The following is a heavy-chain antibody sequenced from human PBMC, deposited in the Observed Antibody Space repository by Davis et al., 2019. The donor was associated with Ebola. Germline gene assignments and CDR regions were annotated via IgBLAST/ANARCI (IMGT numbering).Heavy chain of an antibody. V-gene: IGHV4-4*02. D-gene: IGHD6-19*01. J-gene: IGHJ6*02. CDR2: IYHSGST. Sequence: MPSETLSLTCAVSGGSISSSNWWSWVRQPPGKGLEWIGEIYHSGSTNYNPSLKSRVTISVDKSKNQFSLKLSSVTAADTAVYYCAIPSGRYYYYYGMDVWGQGTTVTVSS. CDR3: AIPSGRYYYYYGMDV. CDR1: GGSISSSNW.